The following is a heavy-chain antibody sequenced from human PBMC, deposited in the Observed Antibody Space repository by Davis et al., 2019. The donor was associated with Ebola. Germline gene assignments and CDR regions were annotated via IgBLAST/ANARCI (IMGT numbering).Heavy chain of an antibody. CDR3: ARGRNYGDSYYFDY. CDR1: GFTFSNYG. CDR2: INRDGSDT. J-gene: IGHJ4*02. Sequence: GESLKISCAASGFTFSNYGMSWVRQVPGTGLVWVSRINRDGSDTNYADSVKGRFTISRDNAKNSLYLQMNSLRAEDTAVYYCARGRNYGDSYYFDYWGQGTLVTVSS. D-gene: IGHD4-17*01. V-gene: IGHV3-74*01.